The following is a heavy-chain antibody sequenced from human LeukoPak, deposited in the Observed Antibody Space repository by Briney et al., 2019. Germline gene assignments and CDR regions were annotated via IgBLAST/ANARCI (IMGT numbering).Heavy chain of an antibody. V-gene: IGHV1-2*02. Sequence: VASVKVSCKASGYTFTGYYIHWVRQAPGQGLEWMGWINPNSGGTNYAQKFQGRVTMTRDTSIRTAYMELSRLRSDDTAMCYCARHYIEGRCFDYWGQGTLVTVSS. J-gene: IGHJ4*02. CDR3: ARHYIEGRCFDY. CDR1: GYTFTGYY. D-gene: IGHD3-10*01. CDR2: INPNSGGT.